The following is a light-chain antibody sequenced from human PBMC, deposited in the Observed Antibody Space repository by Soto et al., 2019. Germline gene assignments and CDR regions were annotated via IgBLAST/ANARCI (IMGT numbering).Light chain of an antibody. J-gene: IGKJ5*01. CDR3: QQSTNWPQIT. CDR2: GAY. Sequence: EILLTQSRATLSLSPGERAPLSCRANQSVSNNYLAWYQQKPGQAHRLIIYGAYNRATGIPDRFSGSGSGTEFTLTISSLKSEDFAVYYCQQSTNWPQITFGQGKRLEI. CDR1: QSVSNN. V-gene: IGKV3-15*01.